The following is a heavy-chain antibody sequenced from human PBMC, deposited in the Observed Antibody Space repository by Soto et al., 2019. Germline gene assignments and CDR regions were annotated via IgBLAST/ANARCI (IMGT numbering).Heavy chain of an antibody. CDR3: ARGYYGSGSYYNPHYYYYGMDV. CDR1: GGSISSYY. CDR2: IYYSGST. V-gene: IGHV4-59*01. Sequence: SETLSLTCTVSGGSISSYYWSWIRQPPGKGLERIGYIYYSGSTNYNPSLKSRVTISVDTSKNQFSLKLSSVTAADTAVYYCARGYYGSGSYYNPHYYYYGMDVWGQGTTVTVSS. D-gene: IGHD3-10*01. J-gene: IGHJ6*02.